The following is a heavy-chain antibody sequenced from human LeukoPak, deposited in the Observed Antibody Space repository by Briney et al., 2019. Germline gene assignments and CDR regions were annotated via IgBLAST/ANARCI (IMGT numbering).Heavy chain of an antibody. CDR3: ARDTDRQLVHFDY. CDR2: INPSSGAT. CDR1: GYTFTGYY. J-gene: IGHJ4*02. D-gene: IGHD6-13*01. Sequence: ASVTLSCKASGYTFTGYYMHWVRQAPGQGLERMGWINPSSGATDYAQEFQGRVTMTRETSISTAYMELSRLRTDDTAVYYCARDTDRQLVHFDYWGQGTLVNVSS. V-gene: IGHV1-2*02.